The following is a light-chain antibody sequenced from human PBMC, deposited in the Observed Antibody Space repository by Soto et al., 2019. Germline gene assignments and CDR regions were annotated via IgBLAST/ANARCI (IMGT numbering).Light chain of an antibody. J-gene: IGKJ3*01. V-gene: IGKV3-20*01. Sequence: EIVLTQSPGTLSLSPGERATLSCRASQGISSSYLAWYQQRPGQAPRLLIFGASYMATGIPDRFSGSGSGTDFTLTISRLEPEDFAVYYCQQYSSSPPEFTFGPGTKVDSK. CDR3: QQYSSSPPEFT. CDR2: GAS. CDR1: QGISSSY.